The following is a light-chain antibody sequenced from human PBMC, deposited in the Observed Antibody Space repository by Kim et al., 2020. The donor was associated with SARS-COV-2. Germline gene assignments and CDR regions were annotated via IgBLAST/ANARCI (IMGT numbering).Light chain of an antibody. CDR2: YDS. J-gene: IGLJ1*01. CDR3: QVWDSSSDHYV. CDR1: NIGSKR. V-gene: IGLV3-21*04. Sequence: SYELTQPPSMSVAPGKTARMTCGGNNIGSKRVHWYQQKPGQAPVLVIYYDSDRPSGIPERFSGSNSGNTATLTISRVEAGDEADYYCQVWDSSSDHYVFGTGTKVTVL.